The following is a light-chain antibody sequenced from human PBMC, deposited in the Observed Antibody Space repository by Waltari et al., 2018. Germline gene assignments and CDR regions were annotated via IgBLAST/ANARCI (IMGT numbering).Light chain of an antibody. CDR2: AAS. J-gene: IGKJ4*01. CDR3: QKYNSAPLT. CDR1: QGIGTY. V-gene: IGKV1-27*01. Sequence: DIQMTQSPSSLSASAGDRVTLTCRASQGIGTYLAWSQQKTEKIPKLLIYAASTLKSGAPSRFSGIGSGTDFTLNISSLQPEDVATYYCQKYNSAPLTIGGGTNVEIK.